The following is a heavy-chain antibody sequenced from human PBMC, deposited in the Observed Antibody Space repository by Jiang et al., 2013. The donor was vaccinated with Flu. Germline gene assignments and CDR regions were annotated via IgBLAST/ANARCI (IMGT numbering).Heavy chain of an antibody. Sequence: GQGLEWMGGIIPIFGTANYAQKFQGRVTITADESTSTAYMELSSLRSEDTAVYYCASGAGDTAMVPDYWGQGTLVTVSS. CDR3: ASGAGDTAMVPDY. V-gene: IGHV1-69*01. CDR2: IIPIFGTA. J-gene: IGHJ4*02. D-gene: IGHD5-18*01.